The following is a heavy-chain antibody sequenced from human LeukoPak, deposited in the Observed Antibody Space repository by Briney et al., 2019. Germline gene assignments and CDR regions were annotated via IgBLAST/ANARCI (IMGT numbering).Heavy chain of an antibody. D-gene: IGHD3-10*01. CDR1: GFTFSSYG. CDR2: IWYDGSNK. CDR3: ARDASLLWFGELLPTEKGGHFDY. V-gene: IGHV3-33*01. Sequence: GGSLRLSCAASGFTFSSYGMHWVRQAPGKGLEWVAVIWYDGSNKYYADSVKGRFTISRDNSKNTLYLQMNSLRAEDTAVYYCARDASLLWFGELLPTEKGGHFDYWGQGTLVTVSS. J-gene: IGHJ4*02.